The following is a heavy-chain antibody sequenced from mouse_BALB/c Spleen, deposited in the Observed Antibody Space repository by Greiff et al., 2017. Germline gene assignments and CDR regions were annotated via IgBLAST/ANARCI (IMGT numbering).Heavy chain of an antibody. J-gene: IGHJ4*01. Sequence: VQLQHSGAELVKPGASVKLSCTASGFNIKDTYMHWVKQRPEQGLEWIGRIDPANGNTKYDPKFQGQATITADTSSNTAYLQLSSLKSGDTAVYYGARWFYDGSYVDAMDYWGQGTTVTVSS. CDR2: IDPANGNT. V-gene: IGHV14-3*02. CDR3: ARWFYDGSYVDAMDY. CDR1: GFNIKDTY. D-gene: IGHD2-3*01.